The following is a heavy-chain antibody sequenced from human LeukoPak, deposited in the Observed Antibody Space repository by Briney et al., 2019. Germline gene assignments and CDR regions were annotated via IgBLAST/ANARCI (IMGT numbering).Heavy chain of an antibody. Sequence: SETLSLTCTVSGGSISSYYWSWIRQPPGKGLEWIGYIYYSGSTNYNPSLKSRVTISVDTSKNQFSLKLSSVTAADTAVYYCARSRPLYDGSGDAFDIWGQGTMVTVSS. CDR3: ARSRPLYDGSGDAFDI. CDR1: GGSISSYY. D-gene: IGHD3-22*01. J-gene: IGHJ3*02. V-gene: IGHV4-59*01. CDR2: IYYSGST.